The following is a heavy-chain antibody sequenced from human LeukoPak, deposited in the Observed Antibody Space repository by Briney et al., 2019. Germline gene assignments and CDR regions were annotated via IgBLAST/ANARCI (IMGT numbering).Heavy chain of an antibody. V-gene: IGHV1-69*04. D-gene: IGHD6-13*01. CDR3: ARSGYSSSWYPDY. J-gene: IGHJ4*02. Sequence: SVKVSCKASGRTFSSYAISWVRQAPGQGLEWMGRIIPILGIANYAQKFQGRVTITADKSTSTAYMELRSLRSDDTAVYYCARSGYSSSWYPDYWGQGTLVTVSS. CDR1: GRTFSSYA. CDR2: IIPILGIA.